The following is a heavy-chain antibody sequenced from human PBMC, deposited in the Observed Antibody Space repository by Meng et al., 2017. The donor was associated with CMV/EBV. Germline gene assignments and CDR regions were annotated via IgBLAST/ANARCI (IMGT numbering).Heavy chain of an antibody. Sequence: SVKVSCKASGGTFSSYAISWVRQVPGQGLEWMGGIIPIFGTANYAQKFQGRVTITTDESTSTAYMELSSLRSEDTAVYYCAREDRAYYYDSSGYPPHFDYWGQGTLVTVSS. CDR3: AREDRAYYYDSSGYPPHFDY. CDR2: IIPIFGTA. CDR1: GGTFSSYA. J-gene: IGHJ4*02. D-gene: IGHD3-22*01. V-gene: IGHV1-69*05.